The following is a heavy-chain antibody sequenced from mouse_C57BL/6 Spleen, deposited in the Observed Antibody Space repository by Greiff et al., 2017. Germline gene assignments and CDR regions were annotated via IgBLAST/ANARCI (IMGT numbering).Heavy chain of an antibody. D-gene: IGHD2-3*01. Sequence: EVQLQQSGPELVKPGASVKMSCKASGYTFTDYNMHWVKQSHGKSLEWIGYINPNNGGTSYNQKFKGKATLTVNKSSSTAYMELRSLTSEDSAVYYCARSSSWLLNPSFAYWGQGTLVTVSA. V-gene: IGHV1-22*01. CDR1: GYTFTDYN. CDR3: ARSSSWLLNPSFAY. CDR2: INPNNGGT. J-gene: IGHJ3*01.